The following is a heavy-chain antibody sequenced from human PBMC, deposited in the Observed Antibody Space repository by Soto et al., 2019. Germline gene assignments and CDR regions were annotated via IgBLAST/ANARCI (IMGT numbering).Heavy chain of an antibody. CDR2: INPTDGRA. V-gene: IGHV1-46*01. J-gene: IGHJ4*02. CDR3: TRADAYGDYDY. Sequence: QVQLVQSGAEVEKPGASVKLSCKAFGYTFINYYMHWVRQAPGQGLEWMGLINPTDGRATYVQKCKGRFTMTRDTSTSTVYMELSSMRSEETAVYYCTRADAYGDYDYWCQGTLVTVSS. CDR1: GYTFINYY. D-gene: IGHD4-17*01.